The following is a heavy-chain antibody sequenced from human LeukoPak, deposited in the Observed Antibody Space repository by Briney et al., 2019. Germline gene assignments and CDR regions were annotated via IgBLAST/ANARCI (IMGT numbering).Heavy chain of an antibody. J-gene: IGHJ4*02. CDR1: GGSFSGYY. CDR3: ARGTLRYFDWLQPALGYDY. CDR2: INHSGST. Sequence: PSETRSLTCAVYGGSFSGYYWSWIRQPPGKGLEWSGEINHSGSTNYNPSLKSRVTISVDTSKNQFSLKLSSVTAADTAVYYCARGTLRYFDWLQPALGYDYWGQGTLVTVSS. V-gene: IGHV4-34*01. D-gene: IGHD3-9*01.